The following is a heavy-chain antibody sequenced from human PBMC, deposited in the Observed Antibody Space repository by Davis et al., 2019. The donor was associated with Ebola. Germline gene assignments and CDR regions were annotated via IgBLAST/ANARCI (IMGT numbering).Heavy chain of an antibody. CDR3: ARDVGGWFDP. D-gene: IGHD3-10*01. Sequence: PGGSLRLSCTASGFTFSSYSMNWVRQAPGKGLEWVSSISGSSYYIYYALSVKGRFTISRDNAKNSLYLQMNSLRAEDTALYHCARDVGGWFDPWGQGTLVTVSS. J-gene: IGHJ5*02. CDR1: GFTFSSYS. CDR2: ISGSSYYI. V-gene: IGHV3-21*04.